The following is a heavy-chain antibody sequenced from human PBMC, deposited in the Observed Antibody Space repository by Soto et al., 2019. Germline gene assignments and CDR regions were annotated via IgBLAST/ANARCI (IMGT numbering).Heavy chain of an antibody. J-gene: IGHJ4*02. V-gene: IGHV3-23*01. CDR3: TKEGGYSYGYSPFDY. D-gene: IGHD5-18*01. CDR2: ISGSGGST. Sequence: EVQLLESGGGLVQPGGSLRLSCAASGFTCSSYAMSWVRQAPGKGLEWVSAISGSGGSTYYADSVKGRFTISRDNSKNTLYLQMNRLRAEDTAVYYCTKEGGYSYGYSPFDYWGQGTLVTVSS. CDR1: GFTCSSYA.